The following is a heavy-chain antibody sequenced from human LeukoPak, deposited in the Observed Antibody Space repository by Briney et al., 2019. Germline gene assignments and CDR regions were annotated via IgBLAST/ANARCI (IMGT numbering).Heavy chain of an antibody. CDR1: GFTFSNYG. D-gene: IGHD2-2*01. CDR3: AKDWRCSSPSCYGLSDPLYYNWSDP. Sequence: GGSLRLSCAASGFTFSNYGMHWVRQAPGKGLEWVTSTVHDGSNKYYADSVKGRFTISRDNSKNTLYLQMNSLRPEDTAVYYCAKDWRCSSPSCYGLSDPLYYNWSDPWGQGTLVTVSS. V-gene: IGHV3-30*02. J-gene: IGHJ5*02. CDR2: TVHDGSNK.